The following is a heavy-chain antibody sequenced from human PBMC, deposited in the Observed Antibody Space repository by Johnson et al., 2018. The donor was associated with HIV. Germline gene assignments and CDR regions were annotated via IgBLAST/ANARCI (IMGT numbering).Heavy chain of an antibody. D-gene: IGHD1-26*01. V-gene: IGHV3-13*01. CDR2: IGTAGDT. J-gene: IGHJ3*02. CDR1: GFTFSGYD. Sequence: VQLVESGGGLVQPGGSLRLSCAASGFTFSGYDMPWVRQATGKGLEWVSAIGTAGDTYCPGSVKGRFTISRDNSKNTLYLQLNSLRAADTAVYYCSKDDLGASVAFDIWGQGTMVTVSS. CDR3: SKDDLGASVAFDI.